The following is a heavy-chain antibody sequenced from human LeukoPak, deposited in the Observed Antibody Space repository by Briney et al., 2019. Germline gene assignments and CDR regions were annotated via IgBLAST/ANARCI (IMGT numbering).Heavy chain of an antibody. V-gene: IGHV3-33*01. CDR1: GFTFSSYG. J-gene: IGHJ6*02. CDR2: IWYDGSNK. D-gene: IGHD6-19*01. Sequence: PGGSLRLSCAASGFTFSSYGMHWVRQAPGKGLEWVAVIWYDGSNKYYADSVKGRFTISRDNAKNSLYLQMNSLRAEDTAVYYCAREGAGSYYYGVDVWGQGTTVTVSS. CDR3: AREGAGSYYYGVDV.